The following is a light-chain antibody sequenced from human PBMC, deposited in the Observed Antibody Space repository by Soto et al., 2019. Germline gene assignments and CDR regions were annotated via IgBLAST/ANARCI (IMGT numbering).Light chain of an antibody. Sequence: DIQMTQSPSTLSASVGGRVTITCRASQSISSWLAWYQQKPGKAPKLLIYDASSLESVVPSRFSGSGSGTEFTLTISSLQPDDFATYYCQQYNSYRTFGQGTKLEIK. CDR1: QSISSW. V-gene: IGKV1-5*01. CDR3: QQYNSYRT. J-gene: IGKJ2*01. CDR2: DAS.